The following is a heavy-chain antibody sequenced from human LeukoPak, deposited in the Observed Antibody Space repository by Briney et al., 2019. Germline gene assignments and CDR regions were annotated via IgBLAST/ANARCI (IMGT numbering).Heavy chain of an antibody. CDR1: GGSISSYY. V-gene: IGHV4-59*12. Sequence: LETLSLTCTVSGGSISSYYWSWIRQPPGKGLEWIGYIYYSGSTNYNPSLKSRVTISVDTSKNQFSLKLSSVTAADTAVYYCARLPPYSSSWYFDYWGQGTLVTVSS. CDR3: ARLPPYSSSWYFDY. D-gene: IGHD6-13*01. CDR2: IYYSGST. J-gene: IGHJ4*02.